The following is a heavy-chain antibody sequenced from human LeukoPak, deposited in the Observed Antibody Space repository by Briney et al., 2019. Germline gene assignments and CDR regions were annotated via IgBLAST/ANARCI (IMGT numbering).Heavy chain of an antibody. J-gene: IGHJ4*02. CDR2: INHSGST. D-gene: IGHD2-15*01. Sequence: SETLSLTCAVYGGSFSGYYWSWIRQPPGKGLEWIGEINHSGSTNYNPSLKSRVTISVDTSKNQFSLRLSSVTAADTAVYYCARHVAPDMDYFDYWGPGTLVTVSP. CDR3: ARHVAPDMDYFDY. V-gene: IGHV4-34*01. CDR1: GGSFSGYY.